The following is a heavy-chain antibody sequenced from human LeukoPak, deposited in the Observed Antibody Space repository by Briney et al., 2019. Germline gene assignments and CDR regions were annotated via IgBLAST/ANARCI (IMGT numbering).Heavy chain of an antibody. V-gene: IGHV1-58*02. D-gene: IGHD3-22*01. J-gene: IGHJ4*02. CDR1: GFTFSSST. CDR3: AADSRMIVGSGYHPFDY. Sequence: ASVKVSCKASGFTFSSSTMQWVRQARGQRLEWIGWIVVGSGNTNYAQKFQERVTISRDMSTSTAYMELSSLRSEDTAVYYCAADSRMIVGSGYHPFDYWGQGTLVTVSS. CDR2: IVVGSGNT.